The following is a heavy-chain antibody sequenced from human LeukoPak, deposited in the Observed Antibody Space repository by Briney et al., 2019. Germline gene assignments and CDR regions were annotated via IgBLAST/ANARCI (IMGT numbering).Heavy chain of an antibody. V-gene: IGHV4-4*02. CDR3: ARESSRGARHHYYYYMDV. J-gene: IGHJ6*03. CDR2: INHSGST. CDR1: GGSISSSTW. Sequence: SGTLSLTCAVSGGSISSSTWWSWVRQPPGKGLEWIGEINHSGSTNYNPSLKSRVTISVDTSKNQFSLKLSSVTAADTAVYYCARESSRGARHHYYYYMDVWGKGTTVTISS. D-gene: IGHD3-10*01.